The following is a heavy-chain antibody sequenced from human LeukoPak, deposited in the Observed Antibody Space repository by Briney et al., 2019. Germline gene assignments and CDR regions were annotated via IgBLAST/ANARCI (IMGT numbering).Heavy chain of an antibody. V-gene: IGHV3-15*01. CDR3: TTPIMGATRAGFGF. Sequence: PGGSLRLSCAASGFTSSNAWMSWVRQVSGKGLEWVGRIKSKTEGGITDYAAPVKGRFTIPRDDSKNTLHLQMNSLKIEDTAVYYCTTPIMGATRAGFGFWGQGTLVTVSS. CDR2: IKSKTEGGIT. D-gene: IGHD1-26*01. J-gene: IGHJ4*02. CDR1: GFTSSNAW.